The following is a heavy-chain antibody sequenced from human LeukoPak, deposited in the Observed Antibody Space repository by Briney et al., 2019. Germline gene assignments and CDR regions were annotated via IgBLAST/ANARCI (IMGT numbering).Heavy chain of an antibody. D-gene: IGHD3-10*01. CDR1: GFTFSYYT. Sequence: GGSLRLPCAASGFTFSYYTMTWVRQAPGKGLEWVSGISGSGVSTYYADSVKGRFTISRDNSKNTLYLQMNSLRAEDTAVYYCAKDFDYGSGSYYPDYWGQGTLVTVSS. V-gene: IGHV3-23*01. CDR3: AKDFDYGSGSYYPDY. J-gene: IGHJ4*02. CDR2: ISGSGVST.